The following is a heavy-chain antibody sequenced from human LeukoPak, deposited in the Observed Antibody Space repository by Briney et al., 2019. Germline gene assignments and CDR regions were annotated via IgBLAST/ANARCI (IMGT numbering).Heavy chain of an antibody. CDR1: GGSISSGSYY. Sequence: SQTLSLTCTVSGGSISSGSYYWSWIRQPAGKGLEWIGRSYTSGSTNYNPSRKSRVTISVDTSKNQFSLKLSSVTAADTAVYYCARALSGDLDYWGQGTLVTVSS. CDR3: ARALSGDLDY. J-gene: IGHJ4*02. CDR2: SYTSGST. V-gene: IGHV4-61*02. D-gene: IGHD7-27*01.